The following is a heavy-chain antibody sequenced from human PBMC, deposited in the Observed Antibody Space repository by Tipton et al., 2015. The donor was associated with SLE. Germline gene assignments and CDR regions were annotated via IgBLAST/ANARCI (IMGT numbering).Heavy chain of an antibody. Sequence: TLSLTCTVSGVSISSSRYYSSWSWIRQPAGKGLEWIGRIYTSGSTNYNPSLKSRVTISVDTSKNQFSLKLSSVTAADTAVYYCARSQYCSSTSCGSFDYWGQGTLVTVSS. CDR3: ARSQYCSSTSCGSFDY. CDR2: IYTSGST. J-gene: IGHJ4*02. V-gene: IGHV4-61*02. CDR1: GVSISSSRYYSS. D-gene: IGHD2-2*01.